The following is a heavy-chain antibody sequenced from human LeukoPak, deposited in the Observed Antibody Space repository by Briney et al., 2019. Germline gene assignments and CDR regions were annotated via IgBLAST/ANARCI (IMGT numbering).Heavy chain of an antibody. CDR2: VSGSGVAT. V-gene: IGHV3-23*01. Sequence: GGSLRLSCAASGFTFSSTGMHWVRQAPGKGLEWASTVSGSGVATYFADSVKGRFTISRDNSKNTVFLEMNNLRAEDAAVYYCATSSDWHYWGQGTLVTVSS. CDR1: GFTFSSTG. CDR3: ATSSDWHY. J-gene: IGHJ4*02. D-gene: IGHD2-21*01.